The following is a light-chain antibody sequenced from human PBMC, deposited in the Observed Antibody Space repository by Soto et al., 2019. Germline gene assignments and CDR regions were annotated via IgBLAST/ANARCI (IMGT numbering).Light chain of an antibody. CDR2: SAS. V-gene: IGKV3-20*01. CDR1: QSVSSSY. CDR3: QQYGSSLSTT. Sequence: EIVMTQSTATLSVSPGERATLSCRASQSVSSSYLAWYQQKPGQAPRLLIYSASSRATGIPDRFSGSGSGTDFTLTISRLEPEDFAVYYCQQYGSSLSTTFGQGTRLEIK. J-gene: IGKJ5*01.